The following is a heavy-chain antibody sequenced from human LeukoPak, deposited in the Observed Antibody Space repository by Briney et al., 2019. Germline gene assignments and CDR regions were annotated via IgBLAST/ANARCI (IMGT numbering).Heavy chain of an antibody. CDR3: AGTYYDFWSGPYYYYYMDV. Sequence: PSETLSLTCTVSGGSISSYYWSWIRQPPGKGLEWIGYIYYSGSTNYNPSLKSRVTISVDTSKNQFSLKLSSVTAADTAVYYCAGTYYDFWSGPYYYYYMDVWGKGTTVIVSS. V-gene: IGHV4-59*01. J-gene: IGHJ6*03. CDR1: GGSISSYY. CDR2: IYYSGST. D-gene: IGHD3-3*01.